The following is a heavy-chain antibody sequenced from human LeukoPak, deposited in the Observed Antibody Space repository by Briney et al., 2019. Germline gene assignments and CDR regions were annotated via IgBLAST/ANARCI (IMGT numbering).Heavy chain of an antibody. CDR1: GFTFDDYG. Sequence: GGSLRLSCAASGFTFDDYGMSWVRQAPGKGLEWVSGIDRNGDSTGYADSVEGRFTISRDNSKNTLYLQMNSLRAEDTAVYYCARGLLWQLGQFDYWGQGTLVTVSS. V-gene: IGHV3-20*04. D-gene: IGHD6-6*01. CDR2: IDRNGDST. CDR3: ARGLLWQLGQFDY. J-gene: IGHJ4*02.